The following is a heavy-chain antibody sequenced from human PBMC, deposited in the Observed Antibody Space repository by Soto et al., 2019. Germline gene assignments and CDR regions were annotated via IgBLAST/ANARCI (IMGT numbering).Heavy chain of an antibody. D-gene: IGHD5-18*01. V-gene: IGHV3-15*01. CDR3: TTTGKRYGIQ. CDR2: IRSKADGRTT. Sequence: EVQLVESGGGLVKPGGSLTLSCAASGFAFSDASMSWVRQAPEKGLEWIGRIRSKADGRTTNYAEPVKGRFTVSRDDSINTLFLQMNSMKTEDTAVDYCTTTGKRYGIQRGQGTLV. J-gene: IGHJ4*02. CDR1: GFAFSDAS.